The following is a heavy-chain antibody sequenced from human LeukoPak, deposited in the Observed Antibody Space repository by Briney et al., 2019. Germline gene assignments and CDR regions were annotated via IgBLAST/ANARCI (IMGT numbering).Heavy chain of an antibody. D-gene: IGHD5-12*01. CDR3: ARDPSFYSGYFNYFDY. Sequence: SETLSLTCTVSGGSVSSGSYYWSWIRQPPGKGLEWIGYIYYSGSTNYNPSLKSRVTISVDTSKNQFSLKLSSVTAADTAVYYCARDPSFYSGYFNYFDYRGQGTLVTVSS. CDR1: GGSVSSGSYY. J-gene: IGHJ4*02. CDR2: IYYSGST. V-gene: IGHV4-61*01.